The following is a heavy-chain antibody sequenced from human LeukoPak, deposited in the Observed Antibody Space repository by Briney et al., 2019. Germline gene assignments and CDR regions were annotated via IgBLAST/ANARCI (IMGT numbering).Heavy chain of an antibody. CDR1: GGSITSSSYY. J-gene: IGHJ4*02. D-gene: IGHD6-19*01. CDR2: IYYSGAT. CDR3: AHSSGYYYFDY. V-gene: IGHV4-39*07. Sequence: SETLSLTCTVSGGSITSSSYYWGWIRQPPGKGLEWIASIYYSGATYYNPSLKSRVTISLDTSKNQFSLKLSSVTAADTAVYYCAHSSGYYYFDYWGQGTLVTVSS.